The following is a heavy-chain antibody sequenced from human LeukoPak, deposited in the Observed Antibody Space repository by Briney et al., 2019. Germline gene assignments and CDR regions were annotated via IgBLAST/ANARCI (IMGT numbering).Heavy chain of an antibody. J-gene: IGHJ3*02. V-gene: IGHV3-48*01. CDR3: ARDYVWGSYRYDAFDI. D-gene: IGHD3-16*02. CDR1: GFTFSSYS. CDR2: TSSSSSTI. Sequence: PRGSLRLSCAASGFTFSSYSMNWVRQAPGKGLEWVSYTSSSSSTIHYADSVKGRFTISRDNAKNSLYLQMNSLRAEDTAVYYCARDYVWGSYRYDAFDIWGQGTLVTVSS.